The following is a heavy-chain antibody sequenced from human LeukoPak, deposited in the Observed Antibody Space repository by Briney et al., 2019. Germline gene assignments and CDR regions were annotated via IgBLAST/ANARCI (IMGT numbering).Heavy chain of an antibody. J-gene: IGHJ4*02. CDR2: IYYSGST. Sequence: SETLSLTCTVSGGSISSYYWSWIRQPPGKGLEWIGYIYYSGSTNYNPSLKSRVTISVDTSKNQFSLKLSSVTAADTAVYYCAREGYYDSSGYYSKSFDYWGQGTLVTVSS. CDR1: GGSISSYY. D-gene: IGHD3-22*01. V-gene: IGHV4-59*01. CDR3: AREGYYDSSGYYSKSFDY.